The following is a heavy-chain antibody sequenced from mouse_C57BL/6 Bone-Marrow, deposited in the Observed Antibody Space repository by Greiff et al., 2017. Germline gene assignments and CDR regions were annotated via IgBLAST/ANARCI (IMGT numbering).Heavy chain of an antibody. CDR2: IDPENGDT. Sequence: EVKLQQSGAELVRPGASVKLSCTASGFNIKDDYMHWVKQRPEQGLEWIGWIDPENGDTEYASKFQGKATITADTSSNTAYLQLSSLTSEDTAVYYCTTCPEGFAYWGQGTLVTVSA. V-gene: IGHV14-4*01. J-gene: IGHJ3*01. CDR3: TTCPEGFAY. CDR1: GFNIKDDY.